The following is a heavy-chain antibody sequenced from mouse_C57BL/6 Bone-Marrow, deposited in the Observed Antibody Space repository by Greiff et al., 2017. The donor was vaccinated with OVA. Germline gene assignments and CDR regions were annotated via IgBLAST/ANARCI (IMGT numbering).Heavy chain of an antibody. V-gene: IGHV1-64*01. CDR3: ARGPLYGSSYRYFDV. CDR1: GYTFTSYW. Sequence: QVQLQQPGAELVKPGASVKLSCKASGYTFTSYWMHWVKQRPGQGLEWIGMIHPNSGSTNYNEKFKSKATLTVDKSSSTAYMQLSSLTSEDSAVYYCARGPLYGSSYRYFDVWGTGTTVTVSS. J-gene: IGHJ1*03. CDR2: IHPNSGST. D-gene: IGHD1-1*01.